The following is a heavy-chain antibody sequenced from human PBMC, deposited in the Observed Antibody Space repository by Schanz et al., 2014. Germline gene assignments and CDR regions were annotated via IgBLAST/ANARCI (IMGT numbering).Heavy chain of an antibody. V-gene: IGHV3-23*01. CDR3: ARGGSGSHYRLDY. J-gene: IGHJ4*02. CDR1: GFTFRGYA. Sequence: EVQLLESGGGLVQPGGSLRLSCAASGFTFRGYAMSWVRQAPGKGLEWVSAISGSGGSTYYADSVKGRFTISRDNSKNTLYLQMNSLRAEDTGLYFCARGGSGSHYRLDYWGQGTLVTVSS. CDR2: ISGSGGST. D-gene: IGHD1-26*01.